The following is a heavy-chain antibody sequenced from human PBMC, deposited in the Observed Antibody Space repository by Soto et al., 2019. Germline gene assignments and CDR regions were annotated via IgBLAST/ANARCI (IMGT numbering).Heavy chain of an antibody. CDR3: ARDKITGLFDY. D-gene: IGHD2-8*02. CDR2: INHSGST. CDR1: GGSFSGYY. J-gene: IGHJ4*02. V-gene: IGHV4-34*01. Sequence: QVQLRQWGAGLFKPSETLSLTCAVYGGSFSGYYWTWIRQPPGTGLEWIGEINHSGSTNYNPSLKSRVTISVDTSKNQFSLKLTSVTAADTAVYYCARDKITGLFDYWGQGTLVTVSS.